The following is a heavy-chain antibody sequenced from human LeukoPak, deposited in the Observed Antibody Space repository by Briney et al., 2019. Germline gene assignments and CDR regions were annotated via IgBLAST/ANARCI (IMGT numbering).Heavy chain of an antibody. J-gene: IGHJ5*02. CDR1: GFTFSSDW. CDR2: IKEDGSET. V-gene: IGHV3-7*01. CDR3: ASTDFDRYNWFDP. D-gene: IGHD3-9*01. Sequence: PGESLRLSCAASGFTFSSDWMSWVRQAPGKGLEWVANIKEDGSETYYVDSVKGRFTISRDNAKNSVYLQMNSLRVEDTAVYYCASTDFDRYNWFDPWGQGTLVTVSS.